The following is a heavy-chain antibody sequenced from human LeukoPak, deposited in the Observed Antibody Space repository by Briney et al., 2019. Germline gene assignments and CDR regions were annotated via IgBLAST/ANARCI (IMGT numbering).Heavy chain of an antibody. Sequence: ASVKVSCKASGYTFTSYGISWVRQAPGQGLEWMGWISAYNGNTNYAQKLQGRVTVTTDTSTSTAYMELRSLRSDDTAVYYCARVGGDQGLLWFGEFYYYYYMDVWGKGTTVTVSS. CDR1: GYTFTSYG. CDR2: ISAYNGNT. CDR3: ARVGGDQGLLWFGEFYYYYYMDV. J-gene: IGHJ6*03. V-gene: IGHV1-18*01. D-gene: IGHD3-10*01.